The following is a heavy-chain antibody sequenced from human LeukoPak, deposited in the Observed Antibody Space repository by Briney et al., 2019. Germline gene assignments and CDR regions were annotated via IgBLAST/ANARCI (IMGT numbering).Heavy chain of an antibody. Sequence: GGSLRLSCAASGFSFSSYGMTWVRQAPGKGLEWVSSISGGGGSTNSADSVKGRFTISRDNSKNTLYLQMNSLKAEDTAVYYCAKEGLWSSNGLPFDYWGQGTLVTVSS. CDR2: ISGGGGST. CDR3: AKEGLWSSNGLPFDY. D-gene: IGHD6-19*01. V-gene: IGHV3-23*01. CDR1: GFSFSSYG. J-gene: IGHJ4*02.